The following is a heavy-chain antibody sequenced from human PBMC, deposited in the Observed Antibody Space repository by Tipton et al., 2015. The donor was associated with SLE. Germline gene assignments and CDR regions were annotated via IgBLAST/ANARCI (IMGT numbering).Heavy chain of an antibody. CDR2: IYYSGST. CDR1: GGSFSGYY. CDR3: ARERGDPDSSGSFDYYYYMDV. D-gene: IGHD3-22*01. V-gene: IGHV4-59*01. J-gene: IGHJ6*03. Sequence: LACAVYGGSFSGYYWSWIRQPPGKGLEWIGYIYYSGSTNYNPSLKSRVTISVDTSKNQFSLKLSSVTAADTAVYYCARERGDPDSSGSFDYYYYMDVWGKGTTVTVSS.